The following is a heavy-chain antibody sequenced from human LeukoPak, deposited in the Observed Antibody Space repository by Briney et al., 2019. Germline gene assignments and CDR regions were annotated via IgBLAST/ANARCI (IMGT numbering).Heavy chain of an antibody. V-gene: IGHV4-4*07. D-gene: IGHD4-23*01. CDR1: GGSISSYY. J-gene: IGHJ6*03. CDR3: ARQSGGNSFYYYYYMDV. CDR2: IYTSGST. Sequence: SETLSLTCTVSGGSISSYYWSWIRQPAGKGLEWIGRIYTSGSTNYNPSLKSRVTMSVDTSKNQFSLKLSSVTAADAAVYYCARQSGGNSFYYYYYMDVWGKGTTVTVSS.